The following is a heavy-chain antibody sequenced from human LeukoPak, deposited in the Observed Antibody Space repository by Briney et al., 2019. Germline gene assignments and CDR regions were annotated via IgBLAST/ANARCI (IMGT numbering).Heavy chain of an antibody. J-gene: IGHJ3*02. D-gene: IGHD2-15*01. CDR3: ARDVGAFDI. Sequence: ASVKVSCKASGYTFTSYAMHWVRQAPGQGLEWLGWINPNSGGTNYAQKFQGRVTMTRDTSISTAYMELSSLRSEDTAVYYCARDVGAFDIWGQGTMVTVSS. V-gene: IGHV1-2*02. CDR2: INPNSGGT. CDR1: GYTFTSYA.